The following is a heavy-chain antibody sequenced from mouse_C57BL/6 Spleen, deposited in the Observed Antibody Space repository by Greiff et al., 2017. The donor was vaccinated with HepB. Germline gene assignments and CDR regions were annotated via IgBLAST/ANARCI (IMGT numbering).Heavy chain of an antibody. D-gene: IGHD1-1*01. V-gene: IGHV7-3*01. CDR2: IRNKANGYTT. J-gene: IGHJ2*01. CDR3: ARYPTDGSSFDY. CDR1: GFTFTDYY. Sequence: EVKVVESGGGLVQPGGSLSLSCAASGFTFTDYYMSWVRQPPGKALEWLGFIRNKANGYTTEYSASVKGRFTISRDNSQRILYLQMNALRAEDSATYYCARYPTDGSSFDYWGQGTTLTVSS.